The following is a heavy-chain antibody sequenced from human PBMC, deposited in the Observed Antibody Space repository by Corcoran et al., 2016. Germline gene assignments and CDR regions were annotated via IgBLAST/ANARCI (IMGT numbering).Heavy chain of an antibody. CDR3: VRVLGMGWYDP. V-gene: IGHV4-39*07. D-gene: IGHD7-27*01. J-gene: IGHJ5*02. CDR2: IHFSVNT. Sequence: QLQLQESGPGLVKPSETLSFTCTVSGGSISGTDDYWGWVRQPPGKGLDWIANIHFSVNTYYNPSLKSRVTISVDTSKNQFSLKLTSVIAADTAGYYCVRVLGMGWYDPWGQGTRVTVSS. CDR1: GGSISGTDDY.